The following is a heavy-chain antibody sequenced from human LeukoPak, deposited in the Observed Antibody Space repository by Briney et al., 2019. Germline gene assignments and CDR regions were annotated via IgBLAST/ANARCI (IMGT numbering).Heavy chain of an antibody. CDR3: ARRGCDYDSSGYYYCSWFDP. V-gene: IGHV3-7*03. D-gene: IGHD3-22*01. CDR1: GFTFSSYW. CDR2: IKQDGSEK. J-gene: IGHJ5*02. Sequence: QTGGSLRLSCAASGFTFSSYWMSWVRQASGKGLEWVANIKQDGSEKYYVDSVKGRFTISRDNAKNSLYLQMNSLRAEDTAVYYCARRGCDYDSSGYYYCSWFDPWGQGTLVTVSS.